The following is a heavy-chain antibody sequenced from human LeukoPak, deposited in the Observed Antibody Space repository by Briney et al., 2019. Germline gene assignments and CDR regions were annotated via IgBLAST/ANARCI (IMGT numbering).Heavy chain of an antibody. J-gene: IGHJ5*02. D-gene: IGHD2-15*01. CDR1: GYSISSGYY. CDR2: IYHSGST. CDR3: ARDLRYCSGGSCYGWFDP. Sequence: PSETLSLTCTVSGYSISSGYYWGWIRQPPGKGLEWIGSIYHSGSTYYNPSLKSRVTISVDTSKNQFSLKLSSVTAADTAVYYCARDLRYCSGGSCYGWFDPWGQGTLVTVSS. V-gene: IGHV4-38-2*02.